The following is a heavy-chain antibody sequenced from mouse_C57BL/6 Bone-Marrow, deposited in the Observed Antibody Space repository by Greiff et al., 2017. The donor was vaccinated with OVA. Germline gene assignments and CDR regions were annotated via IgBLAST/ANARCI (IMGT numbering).Heavy chain of an antibody. D-gene: IGHD1-1*01. J-gene: IGHJ3*01. Sequence: QVQLKQSGAELLKPGASVKLSCKATGYTFTGYWIEWVKQRPGHGLEWIGEILPGSGSTNYNEKFKGKATFTADTSSNTAYMQLSSLTTEDSAIYYCARLGYYGSSYEWFAYWGQGTLVTVSA. CDR3: ARLGYYGSSYEWFAY. V-gene: IGHV1-9*01. CDR2: ILPGSGST. CDR1: GYTFTGYW.